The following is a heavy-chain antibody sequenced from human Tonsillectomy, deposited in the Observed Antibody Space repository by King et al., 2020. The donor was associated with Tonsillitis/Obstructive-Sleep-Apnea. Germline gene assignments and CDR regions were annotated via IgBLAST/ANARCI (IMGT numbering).Heavy chain of an antibody. Sequence: VQLVQSGGGVVQPGRSLRLSCAASGFTFSSYGMHWVRQAPGKGLEWGAVIGYDGSNKYYAESVKGRFTISRDNSKNTLYLQMNSLRAADTAVYYCARGSAGSAALDYWGQGTLVTVSS. V-gene: IGHV3-33*01. J-gene: IGHJ4*02. CDR2: IGYDGSNK. D-gene: IGHD2-2*01. CDR3: ARGSAGSAALDY. CDR1: GFTFSSYG.